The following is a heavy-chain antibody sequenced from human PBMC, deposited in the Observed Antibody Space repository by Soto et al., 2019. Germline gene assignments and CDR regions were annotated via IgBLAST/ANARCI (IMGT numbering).Heavy chain of an antibody. V-gene: IGHV4-31*03. J-gene: IGHJ5*02. Sequence: PSETLSLTCTVSGGSISSGGYYWSWIRQHPGKGLEWIGYIYYSGSTYYNPSLKSRVTISVDTSKNQFSLKLSSVTAADTAVYYCARVRITGTTGNWFDPWGQGTLVTVSS. CDR1: GGSISSGGYY. D-gene: IGHD1-7*01. CDR3: ARVRITGTTGNWFDP. CDR2: IYYSGST.